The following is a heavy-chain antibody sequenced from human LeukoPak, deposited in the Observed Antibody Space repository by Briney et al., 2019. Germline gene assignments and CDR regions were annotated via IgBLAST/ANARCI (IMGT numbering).Heavy chain of an antibody. V-gene: IGHV4-59*08. CDR1: GGSISTAY. D-gene: IGHD3-22*01. CDR3: ARHLGYYDSSDYLDAFNI. CDR2: IYYPGST. J-gene: IGHJ3*02. Sequence: PSETLSLTCTVSGGSISTAYWSWIRQSPGRELEWIGHIYYPGSTNINYLLRGRVTISVDTSKNQCSLSLTSVTAADTAVYYCARHLGYYDSSDYLDAFNIWGQGTVVTVSS.